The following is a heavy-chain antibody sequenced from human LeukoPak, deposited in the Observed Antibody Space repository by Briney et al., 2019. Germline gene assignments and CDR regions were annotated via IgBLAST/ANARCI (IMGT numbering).Heavy chain of an antibody. Sequence: SVKVSCKASGGTFSSYAISWVRQAPGRGRERVGGIIPIFGTASYAQKFQGRVTITADESTSTAYMALSRLRSEDTAVYYCARVVDAYCGGDSYMLHDAFDMWGQGTMVTVSS. CDR3: ARVVDAYCGGDSYMLHDAFDM. CDR1: GGTFSSYA. CDR2: IIPIFGTA. J-gene: IGHJ3*02. D-gene: IGHD2-21*02. V-gene: IGHV1-69*13.